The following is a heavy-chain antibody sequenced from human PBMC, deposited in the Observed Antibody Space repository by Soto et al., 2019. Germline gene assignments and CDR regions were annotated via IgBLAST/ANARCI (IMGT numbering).Heavy chain of an antibody. CDR2: MNPNSGNT. Sequence: ASVKVSCKASGYTFTSYDINWVRQATGQGLEWMGWMNPNSGNTGYAQKFQGRVTMTRNTSISTAYMELSSLRSEDTAVYYCARGGYDFWSGYYPFFGMDVWGKGTTVTVSS. CDR3: ARGGYDFWSGYYPFFGMDV. J-gene: IGHJ6*03. V-gene: IGHV1-8*01. D-gene: IGHD3-3*01. CDR1: GYTFTSYD.